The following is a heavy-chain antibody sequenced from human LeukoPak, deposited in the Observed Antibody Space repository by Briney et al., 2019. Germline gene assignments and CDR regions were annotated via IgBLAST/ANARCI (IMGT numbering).Heavy chain of an antibody. Sequence: PGRSLRLSCAASGFTFSSYGMHWVRQAPGKGLEWVAVIWYDGSNKYYADSVKGRFTISRDNSKNTLYLQMNSLRAEDTAVYYCARGTAYYYDSSGYEPFDYWGQGTLVTVSS. CDR2: IWYDGSNK. CDR3: ARGTAYYYDSSGYEPFDY. D-gene: IGHD3-22*01. CDR1: GFTFSSYG. V-gene: IGHV3-33*01. J-gene: IGHJ4*02.